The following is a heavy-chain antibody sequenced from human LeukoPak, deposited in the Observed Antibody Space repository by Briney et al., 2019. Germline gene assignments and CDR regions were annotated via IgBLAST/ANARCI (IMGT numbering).Heavy chain of an antibody. J-gene: IGHJ5*01. V-gene: IGHV3-23*01. D-gene: IGHD2-15*01. CDR3: TKIGRAASWDNWFVS. CDR2: ISGSGDST. Sequence: GGSLRLSCAASGFSFSSYATHWVRQAPGKGLEWVSAISGSGDSTYYPDAVRGRFTISRDNSKNTLYLQMGSLRVEDTAVYYCTKIGRAASWDNWFVSWGQGTLVTVSS. CDR1: GFSFSSYA.